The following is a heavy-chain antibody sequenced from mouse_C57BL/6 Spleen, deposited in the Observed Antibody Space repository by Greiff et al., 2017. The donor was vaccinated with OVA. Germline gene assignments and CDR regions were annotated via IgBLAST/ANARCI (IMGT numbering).Heavy chain of an antibody. CDR1: GFTFSDYG. D-gene: IGHD1-1*01. J-gene: IGHJ1*03. Sequence: EVQGVESGGGLVKPGGSLKLSCAASGFTFSDYGMHWVRQAPEKGLEWVAYISSGSSTIYYADTVKGRFTISRDNAKNTLFLQMTSLRSEDTAMYYCARENYYGSSYRYFDVWGTGTTVTVSS. V-gene: IGHV5-17*01. CDR2: ISSGSSTI. CDR3: ARENYYGSSYRYFDV.